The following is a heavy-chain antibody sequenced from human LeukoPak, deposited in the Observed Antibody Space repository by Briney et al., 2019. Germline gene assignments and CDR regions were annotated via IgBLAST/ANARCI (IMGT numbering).Heavy chain of an antibody. J-gene: IGHJ4*02. D-gene: IGHD6-19*01. Sequence: SETLSLTCAVYGGSFSGYYWSWIRQPPGKGLEWIGEINHSGSTNYNPSLKSRVTISVDTSKNQFSLKLSSVTAADTAVYYCARGNRLYSSGWYRNVYYFGYWGQGTLVTVSS. CDR2: INHSGST. CDR3: ARGNRLYSSGWYRNVYYFGY. CDR1: GGSFSGYY. V-gene: IGHV4-34*01.